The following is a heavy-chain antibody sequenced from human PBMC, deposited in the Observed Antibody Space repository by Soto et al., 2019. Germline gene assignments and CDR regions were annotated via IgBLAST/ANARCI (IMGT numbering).Heavy chain of an antibody. CDR1: GFTFSSYS. Sequence: EVQLVESGGGLVQPGGSLRLSCAASGFTFSSYSMNWVRQAPGKGLEWVSYISSSSSTIYYADSVKGRFTISRDNAKNSLYRQMNSLRDEDTAVYYCARDEGIVGATPDYWGQGTLVTFSP. J-gene: IGHJ4*02. CDR2: ISSSSSTI. D-gene: IGHD1-26*01. V-gene: IGHV3-48*02. CDR3: ARDEGIVGATPDY.